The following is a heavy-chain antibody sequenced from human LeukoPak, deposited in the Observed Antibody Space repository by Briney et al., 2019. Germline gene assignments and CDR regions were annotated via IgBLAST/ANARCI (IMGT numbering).Heavy chain of an antibody. CDR3: ARDIRLGYCSGGSCPTVN. J-gene: IGHJ4*02. CDR1: GGTFSSYA. D-gene: IGHD2-15*01. CDR2: IIPILGIA. V-gene: IGHV1-69*10. Sequence: SVKVSCKASGGTFSSYAISWVRQAPGQGLEWMGGIIPILGIANYAQKFQGRVTITADKSTSTAYMELSSLRSEDTAVYYCARDIRLGYCSGGSCPTVNWGQGTLVTVSS.